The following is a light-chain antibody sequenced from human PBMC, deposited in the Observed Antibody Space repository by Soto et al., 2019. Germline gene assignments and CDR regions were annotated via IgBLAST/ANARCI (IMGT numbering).Light chain of an antibody. V-gene: IGLV2-14*01. Sequence: QSALTQPASVSGSPGQSITISCTGTSSDVGGYNYVSWYQQYPGRAPKLIISDVSNRPSGISNRFSGSKSGNTASLTISGLQAEDEADYYCSSYTSISTVVFGGGTKLTVL. CDR2: DVS. CDR1: SSDVGGYNY. CDR3: SSYTSISTVV. J-gene: IGLJ2*01.